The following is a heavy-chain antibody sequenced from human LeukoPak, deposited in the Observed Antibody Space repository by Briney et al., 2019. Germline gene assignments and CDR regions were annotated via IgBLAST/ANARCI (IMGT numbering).Heavy chain of an antibody. V-gene: IGHV3-66*01. J-gene: IGHJ4*02. Sequence: PGGSLRLSCAASEFSVGSNYMTWVRQAPGKGLEWVSLIYSGGSTYYADSVKGRFTISRDNSKNTLYLQMNSLRAEDTAVYYCARVPYYYDSSGYYAYFDYWGQGTLVTVSS. CDR2: IYSGGST. D-gene: IGHD3-22*01. CDR3: ARVPYYYDSSGYYAYFDY. CDR1: EFSVGSNY.